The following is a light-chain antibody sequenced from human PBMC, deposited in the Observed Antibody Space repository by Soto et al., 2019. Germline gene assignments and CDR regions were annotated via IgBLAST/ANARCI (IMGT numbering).Light chain of an antibody. Sequence: DVVMTQSPLSLPVTLGQPASISCRSSRSLLYSDGNTYLNWFQQRPGQPPRRLIYKVSNRDSGVPDRFSGSVSHTDFTLKISRVEAEDVGVYYCMQGVYWPPGRAFGQGTKVEIK. CDR2: KVS. CDR1: RSLLYSDGNTY. V-gene: IGKV2-30*01. J-gene: IGKJ1*01. CDR3: MQGVYWPPGRA.